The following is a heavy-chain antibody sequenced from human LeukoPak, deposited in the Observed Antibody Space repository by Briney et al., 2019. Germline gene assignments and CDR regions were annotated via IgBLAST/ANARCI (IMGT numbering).Heavy chain of an antibody. CDR1: GFTFSSSY. CDR3: ARGYGYCGGVCYDY. J-gene: IGHJ4*02. Sequence: AGGSLRLSCAASGFTFSSSYMSWVRQAPGKGLEWVSVVYTGGITYYADSVKGRFTISRDNSKNTLYLQMNSLRAEDTAVYYCARGYGYCGGVCYDYWGQGTLVTVSS. D-gene: IGHD2-21*02. CDR2: VYTGGIT. V-gene: IGHV3-53*01.